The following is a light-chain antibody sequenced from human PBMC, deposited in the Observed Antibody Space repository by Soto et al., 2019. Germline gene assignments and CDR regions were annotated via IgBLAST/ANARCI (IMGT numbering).Light chain of an antibody. CDR1: SGSIASNF. J-gene: IGLJ3*02. CDR2: ENN. CDR3: QSYYGDTWV. V-gene: IGLV6-57*03. Sequence: NFMLTQPHSVSGSPGKTVTISCTRSSGSIASNFVQWYQQRPGSAPTTVIYENNQRPSGVPDRFSGSIDSSSTSASLTISGLQTEDEADYYCQSYYGDTWVFGGGTKLTVL.